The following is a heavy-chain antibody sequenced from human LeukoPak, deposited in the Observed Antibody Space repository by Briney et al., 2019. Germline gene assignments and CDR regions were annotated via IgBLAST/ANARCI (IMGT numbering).Heavy chain of an antibody. J-gene: IGHJ6*02. V-gene: IGHV3-53*01. CDR2: IYSGGST. CDR1: GFTVSSNY. CDR3: ARDLHISDYGMDV. Sequence: GGSLRLSCAASGFTVSSNYMSWVRQAPGKGLEWVSVIYSGGSTYYADSVKDRFTISRDNSKNTLYLQMNSLRAEDTAVYYCARDLHISDYGMDVWGQGTTVTVSS.